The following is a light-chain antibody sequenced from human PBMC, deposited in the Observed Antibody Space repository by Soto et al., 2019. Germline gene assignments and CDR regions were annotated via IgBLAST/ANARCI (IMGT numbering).Light chain of an antibody. Sequence: DIVLTQTPGTLSLSPGDRATLSCRASQRVGSNYLAWYQQKSGQAPRLLIYDASNRATGIPARFSGSGSGTDFTLTISSLQSEDFAVYYCHQSNDWWTFGQGTKVDI. CDR3: HQSNDWWT. CDR2: DAS. J-gene: IGKJ1*01. V-gene: IGKV3D-20*02. CDR1: QRVGSNY.